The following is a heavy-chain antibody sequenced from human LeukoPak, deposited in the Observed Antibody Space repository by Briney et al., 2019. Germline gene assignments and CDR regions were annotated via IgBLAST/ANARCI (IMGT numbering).Heavy chain of an antibody. Sequence: SETLSLTCTVSGGSISSYYWSWIRQPAGKGLEWIGRIYTSGSTNYNPSLKSRVTMSVDTSKNQFSLKLSSVTAADTAVYYCARDRERYCSGGSCYRRHNWFDPWGQGTLVTVSS. CDR1: GGSISSYY. J-gene: IGHJ5*02. CDR2: IYTSGST. V-gene: IGHV4-4*07. CDR3: ARDRERYCSGGSCYRRHNWFDP. D-gene: IGHD2-15*01.